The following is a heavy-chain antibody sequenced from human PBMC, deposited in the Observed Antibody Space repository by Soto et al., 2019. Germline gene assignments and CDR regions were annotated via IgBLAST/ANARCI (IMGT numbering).Heavy chain of an antibody. CDR3: AREGVFGVVIDYDGMDV. D-gene: IGHD3-3*01. V-gene: IGHV1-69*13. Sequence: SVKVSCKASGGTFSSYAISWVRQAPGQGLEWMGGIIPIFGTANYAQKFQGRVTITADESTSTAYMELSRLRSDDTAVYYCAREGVFGVVIDYDGMDVWGQGTTVTVSS. J-gene: IGHJ6*02. CDR1: GGTFSSYA. CDR2: IIPIFGTA.